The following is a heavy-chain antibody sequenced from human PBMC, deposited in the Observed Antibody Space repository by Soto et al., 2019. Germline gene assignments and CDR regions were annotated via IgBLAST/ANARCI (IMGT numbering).Heavy chain of an antibody. Sequence: QVQLVESGGGVVQPGRSLRLSCAASGFTFSSYGMHWVRQAPGKGLEWVAVISYDGSNKYYADSVKGRFTISRNNSKNTLYLQMNSLRAEDTAVYYCAKIFVGSRDAFDIWGQGTMVTVSS. D-gene: IGHD3-3*01. CDR3: AKIFVGSRDAFDI. CDR2: ISYDGSNK. V-gene: IGHV3-30*18. CDR1: GFTFSSYG. J-gene: IGHJ3*02.